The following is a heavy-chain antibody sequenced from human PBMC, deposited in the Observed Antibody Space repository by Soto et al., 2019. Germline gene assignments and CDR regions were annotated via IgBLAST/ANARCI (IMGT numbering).Heavy chain of an antibody. CDR2: ISYDGSNK. CDR3: ARDRRDCSSTSCYTYYYYGMDV. D-gene: IGHD2-2*02. Sequence: PGGSLRLSCAASGFTFSSYAMHWVRQAPGKGLEWVAVISYDGSNKYYADSVKGRFTISKDNSKNTLYLQMNSLRAEDTAVYYCARDRRDCSSTSCYTYYYYGMDVWGQGTTVTVSS. CDR1: GFTFSSYA. J-gene: IGHJ6*02. V-gene: IGHV3-30-3*01.